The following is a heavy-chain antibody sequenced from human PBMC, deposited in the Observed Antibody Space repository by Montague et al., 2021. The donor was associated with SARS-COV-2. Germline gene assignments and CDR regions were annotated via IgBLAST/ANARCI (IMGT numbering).Heavy chain of an antibody. V-gene: IGHV4-39*02. CDR2: IYYSGTT. Sequence: SETLSLTCSVSSGSIISSGYYWGLIHQPPGKELEWIGNIYYSGTTYYNPSLQSRGTISVDTSKNHLSLRLSSVTAADTAVYFCASGMIRGVTTPFDYWGQGSQVTVSS. D-gene: IGHD3-10*01. CDR1: SGSIISSGYY. CDR3: ASGMIRGVTTPFDY. J-gene: IGHJ4*02.